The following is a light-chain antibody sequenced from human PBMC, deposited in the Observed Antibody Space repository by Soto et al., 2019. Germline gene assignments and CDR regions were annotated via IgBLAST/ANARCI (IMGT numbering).Light chain of an antibody. CDR3: SSYTTISPHVV. Sequence: QSALTQPASVSGSPGPSITISCTGTSSDVGGYNYVSWYQQHPGKAPKLMIYDVSNRPSGVSNRFSGSKSGNTASLTISGLQAEDETDYYCSSYTTISPHVVFGGGTKLTVL. V-gene: IGLV2-14*01. CDR1: SSDVGGYNY. CDR2: DVS. J-gene: IGLJ2*01.